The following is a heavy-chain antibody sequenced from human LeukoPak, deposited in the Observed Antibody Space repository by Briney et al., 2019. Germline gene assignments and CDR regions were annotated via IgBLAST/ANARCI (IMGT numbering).Heavy chain of an antibody. CDR1: GYTFTSYD. CDR2: MNPNSGNT. Sequence: ASVKVSCKASGYTFTSYDINWVRQATGQGLEWMGWMNPNSGNTGYAQKFQGRVTMTRNTSISTAYMELSSLRSEDTAVYYCARELYVVATVHALYYFDYWGQGTLVTVSS. CDR3: ARELYVVATVHALYYFDY. J-gene: IGHJ4*02. V-gene: IGHV1-8*01. D-gene: IGHD5-12*01.